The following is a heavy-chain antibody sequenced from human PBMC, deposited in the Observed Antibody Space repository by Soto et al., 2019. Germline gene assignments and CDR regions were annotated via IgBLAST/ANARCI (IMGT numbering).Heavy chain of an antibody. Sequence: QVQLVEAGGGVFQPGRSLRLSCAASRFTFSTYGMHRVRQAPGKGLEWVAVIWYDGSIKYYADSVRGRFTISRDNSNNTLYLQMNSLRAEDTAVYYCARSPAGYSYGYGADYWGQGTLVTVSS. V-gene: IGHV3-33*01. CDR2: IWYDGSIK. J-gene: IGHJ4*02. CDR3: ARSPAGYSYGYGADY. D-gene: IGHD5-18*01. CDR1: RFTFSTYG.